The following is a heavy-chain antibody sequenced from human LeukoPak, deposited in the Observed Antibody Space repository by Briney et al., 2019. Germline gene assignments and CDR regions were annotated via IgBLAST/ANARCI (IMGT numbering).Heavy chain of an antibody. Sequence: ASVTVSCTASGYTFTSNYIHWVRQAPGQGLEWMGMIYPRDGSTSYAQKFQGRVTVTRDTSTSTVHMELSGLRSEDTAVYYCAKDQEGFDYWGQGTLVTVSS. CDR2: IYPRDGST. CDR3: AKDQEGFDY. CDR1: GYTFTSNY. V-gene: IGHV1-46*01. J-gene: IGHJ4*02.